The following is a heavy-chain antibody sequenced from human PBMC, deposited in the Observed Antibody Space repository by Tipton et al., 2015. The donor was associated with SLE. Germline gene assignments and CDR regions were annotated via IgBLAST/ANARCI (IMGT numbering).Heavy chain of an antibody. V-gene: IGHV4-30-2*06. Sequence: TLSLTCTVSGGSISSGDFHWSWIRQFPGKGLEWIGEVFRGGSTNYSPSLESRVTITVDMSKNQFSLRLISVTAADTAVYYCARGCSSSTCEPFYFFGMDVWGQGTTVTVSS. D-gene: IGHD2-2*01. CDR3: ARGCSSSTCEPFYFFGMDV. CDR2: VFRGGST. J-gene: IGHJ6*02. CDR1: GGSISSGDFH.